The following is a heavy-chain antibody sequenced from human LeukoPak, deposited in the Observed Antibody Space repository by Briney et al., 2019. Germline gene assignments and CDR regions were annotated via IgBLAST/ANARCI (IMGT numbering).Heavy chain of an antibody. V-gene: IGHV3-15*04. CDR1: GFTFSNAW. CDR2: IESKTDGGTT. D-gene: IGHD1-26*01. J-gene: IGHJ4*02. Sequence: KPGGSLRLSCAASGFTFSNAWMSWVRQAPGKGLEWVGRIESKTDGGTTDYAAPVKGRFTISRDDSKNTLYLQMNSLKTEDTAVYYCGVGGESFDYWGQGTLVTVSS. CDR3: GVGGESFDY.